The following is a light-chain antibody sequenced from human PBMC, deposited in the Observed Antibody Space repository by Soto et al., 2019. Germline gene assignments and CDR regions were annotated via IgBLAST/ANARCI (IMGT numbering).Light chain of an antibody. Sequence: IQLTQSPSSLSASVGDRVTITCRASQGVTSXLAPFQQRPGKAPKLLIFGASTLQNGVPATFSGGAFGTEFTPTISSLQSDDFAVYYCQQYNNWPRITFGQGTRLEIK. J-gene: IGKJ5*01. CDR3: QQYNNWPRIT. V-gene: IGKV1-9*01. CDR1: QGVTSX. CDR2: GAS.